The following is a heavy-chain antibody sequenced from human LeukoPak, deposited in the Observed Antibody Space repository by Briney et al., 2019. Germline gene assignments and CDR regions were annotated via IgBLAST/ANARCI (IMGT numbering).Heavy chain of an antibody. J-gene: IGHJ4*02. CDR2: IYYSGST. V-gene: IGHV4-39*01. CDR3: ARHPDYGGNGV. D-gene: IGHD4-17*01. Sequence: SETLSLTCTVSGGSISSSSYYWGWIRQPPGKGLEWIGSIYYSGSTYYNPSLKSRVTISVDTSKNQFSLKLSSVTAADTAVYYCARHPDYGGNGVWGQGTLVTVSS. CDR1: GGSISSSSYY.